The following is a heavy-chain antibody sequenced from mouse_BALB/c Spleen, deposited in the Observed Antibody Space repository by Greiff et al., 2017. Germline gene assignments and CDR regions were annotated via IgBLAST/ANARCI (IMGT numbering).Heavy chain of an antibody. CDR2: ISSGGSYT. CDR1: GFTFSSYT. D-gene: IGHD2-4*01. J-gene: IGHJ2*01. CDR3: TRVGDYDKSFDY. V-gene: IGHV5-6-4*01. Sequence: DVMLVESGGGLVKPGGSLKLSCASSGFTFSSYTMSWVRQTPEKRLEWVATISSGGSYTYYPDSVKGRFTISRDNAKNTLYLQMSSLKSEDTAMYYCTRVGDYDKSFDYWGQGTTLTVSS.